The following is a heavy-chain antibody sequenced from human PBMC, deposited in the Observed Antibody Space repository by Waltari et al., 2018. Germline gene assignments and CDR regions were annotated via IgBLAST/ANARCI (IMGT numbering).Heavy chain of an antibody. V-gene: IGHV4-59*01. J-gene: IGHJ4*02. CDR2: VFYTGTT. CDR3: ARMNNYVLQD. CDR1: GGSIRNFH. Sequence: QVQLQESGPGLVRASETLALTCTVSGGSIRNFHWSWIRQPPGKGLEWIGSVFYTGTTNYNPSRKSRLTISVDTSKNQFSLKLPSVSAADMAVYYCARMNNYVLQDWGQGTPVTVSS. D-gene: IGHD3-10*02.